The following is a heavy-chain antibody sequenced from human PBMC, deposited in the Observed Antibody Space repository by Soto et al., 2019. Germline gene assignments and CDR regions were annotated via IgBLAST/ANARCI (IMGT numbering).Heavy chain of an antibody. V-gene: IGHV3-30-3*01. CDR3: AITPTPYHYYYGMDV. CDR1: GFTFSSYA. J-gene: IGHJ6*02. CDR2: ISYDGSNK. Sequence: QVQLVESGGGVVQPGRSLRLSCAASGFTFSSYAMHWVRQAPGKGLEWVAVISYDGSNKYYADSVKGRFTISRDNSKNTLYLQMNSLRAEDTAVYYCAITPTPYHYYYGMDVWGQGTTVTVSS.